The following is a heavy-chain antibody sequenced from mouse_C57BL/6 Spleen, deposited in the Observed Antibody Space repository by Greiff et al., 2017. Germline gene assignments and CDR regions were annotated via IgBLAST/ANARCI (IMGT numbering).Heavy chain of an antibody. V-gene: IGHV1-39*01. CDR2: INPNNGTT. Sequence: EVQLQQSGPELVKPGASVKISCKASGYSFTDYNMNWVKQSNGKSLEWIGVINPNNGTTSYNQKFKGKATLTVDQSSSTAYMQLNSLTSEDSAVYYFATTVVAEDAKDYWGQGTSVTVSS. CDR1: GYSFTDYN. D-gene: IGHD1-1*01. J-gene: IGHJ4*01. CDR3: ATTVVAEDAKDY.